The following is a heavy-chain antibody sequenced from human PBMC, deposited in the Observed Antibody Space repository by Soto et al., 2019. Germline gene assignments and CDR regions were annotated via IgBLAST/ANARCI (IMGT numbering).Heavy chain of an antibody. CDR3: AEDRDDYIWGSYWDY. V-gene: IGHV3-23*01. CDR2: ISGRGGST. D-gene: IGHD3-16*01. CDR1: GFTFSSYA. Sequence: EVQLLESGGGLVQPGGSLRLSCAASGFTFSSYAMSWVRQAPGKGLEWVSAISGRGGSTYYADSVKGRFTSSRDNSKNPLDLQMNRLRAEDTAVYYCAEDRDDYIWGSYWDYWGQGTLVTVSS. J-gene: IGHJ4*02.